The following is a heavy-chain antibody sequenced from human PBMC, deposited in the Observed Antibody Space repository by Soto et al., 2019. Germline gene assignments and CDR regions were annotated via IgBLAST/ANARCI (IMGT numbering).Heavy chain of an antibody. V-gene: IGHV5-10-1*01. Sequence: LKISCKGSGYSFTSYWISWVRQMPGKGLEWMGRIDPSDSQTYYSPSFRGHVTISVTKSITTVFLQWSSLRASDTAMYYCARQIYDSDTGPNFRYYFDSWGQGTPVTAPQ. J-gene: IGHJ4*02. CDR1: GYSFTSYW. CDR3: ARQIYDSDTGPNFRYYFDS. CDR2: IDPSDSQT. D-gene: IGHD3-22*01.